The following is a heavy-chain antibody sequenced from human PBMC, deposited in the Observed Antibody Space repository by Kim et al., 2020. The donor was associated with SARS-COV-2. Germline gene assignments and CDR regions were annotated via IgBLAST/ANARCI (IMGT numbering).Heavy chain of an antibody. V-gene: IGHV4-39*01. D-gene: IGHD3-3*01. J-gene: IGHJ6*02. Sequence: CTPSRKSRVTISVDRSMNHFSLKLSSVTAADTAVYYCARHGGYYYYGMDVWGQGTTVTVSS. CDR3: ARHGGYYYYGMDV.